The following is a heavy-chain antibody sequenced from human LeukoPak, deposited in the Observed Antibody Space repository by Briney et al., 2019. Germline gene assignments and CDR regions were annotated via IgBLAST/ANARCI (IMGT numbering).Heavy chain of an antibody. CDR1: GFSFSNAW. CDR3: STDWYDY. Sequence: GGSLRLSCAAAGSGFSFSNAWMTWVRQAPGKGLEWVGRIKSKGDGGTTDHAAPVKGRFTMSRDDSKSTLYLQMNSLKVEDTAIYYCSTDWYDYWGQGTLVTVSS. CDR2: IKSKGDGGTT. D-gene: IGHD6-13*01. V-gene: IGHV3-15*01. J-gene: IGHJ4*02.